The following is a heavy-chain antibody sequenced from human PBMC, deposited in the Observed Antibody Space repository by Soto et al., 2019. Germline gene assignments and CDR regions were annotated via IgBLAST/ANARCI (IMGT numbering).Heavy chain of an antibody. V-gene: IGHV3-30-3*01. CDR2: ISYDETTE. D-gene: IGHD3-3*01. CDR1: EFTFSTYP. J-gene: IGHJ4*02. CDR3: ARGASDFWGGYPEIHFFDH. Sequence: GGSLRLSCAASEFTFSTYPMHWVRQAPGKGLEWVAVISYDETTEYYADSVRGRFTISRDNSKNTLYLQMNTLRADDTAVYYCARGASDFWGGYPEIHFFDHWGQGTLVTVSS.